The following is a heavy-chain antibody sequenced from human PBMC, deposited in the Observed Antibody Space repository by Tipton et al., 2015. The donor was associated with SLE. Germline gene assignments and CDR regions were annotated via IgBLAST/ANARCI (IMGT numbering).Heavy chain of an antibody. D-gene: IGHD1-26*01. V-gene: IGHV4-34*01. CDR1: GASFRGSF. CDR2: INDSGST. CDR3: ARAIYTGTSWDYYYYYMDV. Sequence: TLSLTCAVSGASFRGSFWNWIRQPPGKGLEWIGEINDSGSTNYNPSLKSRVTLSVDTSKNQFSLNLTSVTAADTAVYYCARAIYTGTSWDYYYYYMDVWGNGTTVTVSS. J-gene: IGHJ6*03.